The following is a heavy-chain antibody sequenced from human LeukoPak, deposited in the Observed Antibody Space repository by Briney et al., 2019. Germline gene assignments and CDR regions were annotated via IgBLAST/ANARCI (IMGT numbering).Heavy chain of an antibody. CDR1: GFTFSSYG. V-gene: IGHV3-30*18. J-gene: IGHJ4*02. D-gene: IGHD5-12*01. Sequence: GGSLRLSCAASGFTFSSYGMHWVRQAPGKGLEWVAVISYDGSNKYYADSVKGRFTISRDNSKNTLYLQMNSLRAEDTAVYYCAKVMVAGRVATDTGFDYWGQGTLVSVSS. CDR3: AKVMVAGRVATDTGFDY. CDR2: ISYDGSNK.